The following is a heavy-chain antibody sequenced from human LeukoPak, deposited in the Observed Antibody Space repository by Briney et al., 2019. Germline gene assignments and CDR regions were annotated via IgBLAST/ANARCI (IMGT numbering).Heavy chain of an antibody. CDR1: GFTFSSYG. D-gene: IGHD2-2*01. Sequence: PGRSLRLSCAASGFTFSSYGMHWVRQAPGKGLEWVAVISYDGSNKYYADSVKGRFTISRDNSKNTLYLQMNSLRAEDTAVYYCASDRYCSSTSCYAWRRVGYYYGMDVWGQGTTVTVSS. V-gene: IGHV3-30*03. CDR2: ISYDGSNK. J-gene: IGHJ6*02. CDR3: ASDRYCSSTSCYAWRRVGYYYGMDV.